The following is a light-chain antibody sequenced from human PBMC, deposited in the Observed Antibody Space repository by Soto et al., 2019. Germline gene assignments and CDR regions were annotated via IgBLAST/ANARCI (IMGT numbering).Light chain of an antibody. CDR2: AAS. V-gene: IGKV1-39*01. J-gene: IGKJ5*01. CDR3: QQSYSTPIT. CDR1: LSIRSY. Sequence: DIQMTQSPSSLSASVGDRVTITCRASLSIRSYLNWYQQKPGRAPKLLLYAASSLQSGVPSRFSGSGSGTDFTLTISSLQPEDFATYSCQQSYSTPITFGQGTRLEIK.